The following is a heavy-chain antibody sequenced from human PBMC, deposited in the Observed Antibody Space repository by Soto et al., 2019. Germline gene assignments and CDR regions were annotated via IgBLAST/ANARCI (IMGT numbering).Heavy chain of an antibody. CDR3: ATQVLPNYYFYGMDV. D-gene: IGHD2-2*01. CDR1: GGTFSSYA. V-gene: IGHV1-69*12. Sequence: QVQLVQSGAEVKKPGSSVKVSCKASGGTFSSYAISWVRQAPGQGLEWMGGIIPIFGTANYAQKFQGRVTITADESTSTAYMALSSLISEDTAVYYCATQVLPNYYFYGMDVWGQGTTVTVSS. CDR2: IIPIFGTA. J-gene: IGHJ6*02.